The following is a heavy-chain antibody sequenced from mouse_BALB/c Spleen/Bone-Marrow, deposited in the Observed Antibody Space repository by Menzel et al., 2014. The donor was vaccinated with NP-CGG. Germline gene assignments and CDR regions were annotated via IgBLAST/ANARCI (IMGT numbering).Heavy chain of an antibody. CDR1: GCTFTSYW. V-gene: IGHV1-69*02. J-gene: IGHJ2*01. CDR2: IDPSDSET. D-gene: IGHD4-1*01. Sequence: VQLQQSGAELVKPGAPVKLSCKASGCTFTSYWMNWVKQRPGRGLEWIGRIDPSDSETHYNQKFKDKATLTVDKSSSTAYIQLSSLTSEDSAVYYCARNWVYFDYWGQGTTFTVSS. CDR3: ARNWVYFDY.